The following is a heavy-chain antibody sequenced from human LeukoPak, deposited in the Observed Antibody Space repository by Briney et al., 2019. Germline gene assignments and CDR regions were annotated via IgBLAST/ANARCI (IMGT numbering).Heavy chain of an antibody. V-gene: IGHV1-18*01. CDR1: GYTFTSYG. Sequence: GASVKVSCKASGYTFTSYGISWVRQAPGQGLEWMGWISAYNGNTNYAQKLRGRVTMTTDTSTSTAYMELRSLRSDDTAVYYCARAVPKAYYYYGMDVWGQGTTVTVSS. J-gene: IGHJ6*02. D-gene: IGHD1-1*01. CDR3: ARAVPKAYYYYGMDV. CDR2: ISAYNGNT.